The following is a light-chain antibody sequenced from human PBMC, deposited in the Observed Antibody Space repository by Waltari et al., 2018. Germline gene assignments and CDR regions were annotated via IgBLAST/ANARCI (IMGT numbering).Light chain of an antibody. CDR1: QDISND. V-gene: IGKV1-33*01. J-gene: IGKJ1*01. CDR3: QQYNTYPWT. Sequence: DIQMTQSPSSLSASVGDRVTITCQASQDISNDLNWYQQKPGKAPKLLIYDASNLETGVPSRFSGSGSGTDFTFTISSLQPEDIATYYCQQYNTYPWTFGQGTKVEIK. CDR2: DAS.